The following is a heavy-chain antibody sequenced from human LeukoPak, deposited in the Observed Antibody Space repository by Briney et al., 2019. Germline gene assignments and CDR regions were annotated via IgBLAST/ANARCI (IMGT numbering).Heavy chain of an antibody. D-gene: IGHD5-18*01. V-gene: IGHV3-30*02. J-gene: IGHJ4*02. CDR3: VKDSGYNCGYGFDY. Sequence: GGSLRLSCAASGFTFNLYGMHWVRQAPGKGLEWVAFIRNDGSNEHYGDSVKGRFTISRDNSKNTMYLQVNSLGAEDTALYYCVKDSGYNCGYGFDYWGRGTLVTVSS. CDR1: GFTFNLYG. CDR2: IRNDGSNE.